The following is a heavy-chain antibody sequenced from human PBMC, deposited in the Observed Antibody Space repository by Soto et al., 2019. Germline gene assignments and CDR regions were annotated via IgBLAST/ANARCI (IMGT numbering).Heavy chain of an antibody. Sequence: PGESLKISCKGSGYSFTSYWIGWVRQMPGKGLEWMGIIYPGDSDTRYSPSFQGQVTISADKSISTAYLQWSSLKASDTAMYYCARLERFRTTHNLFYYYYYMDVWGKGTTVTVSS. J-gene: IGHJ6*03. CDR3: ARLERFRTTHNLFYYYYYMDV. CDR1: GYSFTSYW. CDR2: IYPGDSDT. V-gene: IGHV5-51*01. D-gene: IGHD1-1*01.